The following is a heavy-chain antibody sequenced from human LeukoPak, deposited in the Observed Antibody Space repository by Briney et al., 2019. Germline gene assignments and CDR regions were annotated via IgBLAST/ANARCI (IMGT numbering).Heavy chain of an antibody. V-gene: IGHV4-61*08. D-gene: IGHD6-19*01. CDR3: AMKLGIAVGDYYYYGLDV. Sequence: SDTLSLTCTVSGGSVNSGDSFWSWIRQPQGKGLEWIGNIYYSGSTNYNPSLQSRVTVSIDTSKNQFSLKVRSVTPADTAVYYCAMKLGIAVGDYYYYGLDVWGQGTTVTVSS. CDR2: IYYSGST. CDR1: GGSVNSGDSF. J-gene: IGHJ6*02.